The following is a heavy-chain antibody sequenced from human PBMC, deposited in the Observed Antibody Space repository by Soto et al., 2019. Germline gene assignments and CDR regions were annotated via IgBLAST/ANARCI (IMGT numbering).Heavy chain of an antibody. D-gene: IGHD1-1*01. Sequence: PSETLSLTCGVSGASITGDNWWTWVRQAPGKGLEYIGEIYHSGRAKYNPSLKSRVTISIDTSKNQFSLIMSSVTAADTAVYYCATCQLEAYYYAMDVWGQGTTVTVSS. CDR1: GASITGDNW. CDR2: IYHSGRA. J-gene: IGHJ6*02. CDR3: ATCQLEAYYYAMDV. V-gene: IGHV4-4*02.